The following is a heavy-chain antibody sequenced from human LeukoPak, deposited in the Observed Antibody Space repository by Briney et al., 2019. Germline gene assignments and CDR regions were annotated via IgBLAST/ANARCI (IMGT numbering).Heavy chain of an antibody. D-gene: IGHD7-27*01. V-gene: IGHV4-59*01. J-gene: IGHJ4*02. CDR3: ASRKLGNDY. Sequence: SETLSLTCTVSGGSISSYYWGWVRQPPGKGLEWIGYIYYTGTSYNPSLKSRVTISADTSKNQFSLNLSSVTAADTAVYYCASRKLGNDYWGQGTLVTVSS. CDR2: IYYTGT. CDR1: GGSISSYY.